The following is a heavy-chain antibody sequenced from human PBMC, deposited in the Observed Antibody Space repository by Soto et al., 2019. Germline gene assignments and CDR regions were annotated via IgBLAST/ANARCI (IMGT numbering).Heavy chain of an antibody. CDR2: ISNDDIT. CDR1: GFTFSTYS. V-gene: IGHV3-48*01. D-gene: IGHD3-16*01. CDR3: ARDHNWVFDY. Sequence: EVQLVESGGGLVQPGGSLRLSCEASGFTFSTYSLNWVRQTPEKGLEWVSYISNDDITYADSVKGRFTISRDNAKSSLYLQMNSLRAEDTAIYYCARDHNWVFDYWGQGILVIVSS. J-gene: IGHJ4*02.